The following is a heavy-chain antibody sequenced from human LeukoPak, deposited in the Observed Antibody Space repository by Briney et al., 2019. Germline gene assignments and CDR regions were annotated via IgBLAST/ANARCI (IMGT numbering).Heavy chain of an antibody. CDR2: IYYSGST. Sequence: PSETLSLTCTVSGGSISRGDYYWSWIRQPPGKGLEWIGYIYYSGSTNYNPSLKSRVTISVDTSKNQFSLKLSSVTAADTAVYYCARVYTNWGSQDDGAAFDIWGQGTMVTVSS. V-gene: IGHV4-61*08. CDR1: GGSISRGDYY. D-gene: IGHD7-27*01. CDR3: ARVYTNWGSQDDGAAFDI. J-gene: IGHJ3*02.